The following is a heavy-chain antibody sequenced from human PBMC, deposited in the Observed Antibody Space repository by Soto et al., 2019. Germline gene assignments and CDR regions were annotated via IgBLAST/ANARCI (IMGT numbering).Heavy chain of an antibody. V-gene: IGHV1-2*04. J-gene: IGHJ4*02. D-gene: IGHD2-2*01. Sequence: ASVKVSCKASGYTFTGYYMHWLRQAPGQGLEWMGWINPNSGGTNYAQKFQGWVTMTRDTSISTAYMELSRLRSDDTAVYYCASYGGTNHYYXSYWGQGSLVTVSS. CDR1: GYTFTGYY. CDR3: ASYGGTNHYYXSY. CDR2: INPNSGGT.